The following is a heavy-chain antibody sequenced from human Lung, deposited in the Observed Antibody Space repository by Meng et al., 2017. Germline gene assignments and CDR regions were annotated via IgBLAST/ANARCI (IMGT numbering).Heavy chain of an antibody. J-gene: IGHJ4*02. CDR3: ASLLHSGNFDY. V-gene: IGHV4-39*07. Sequence: HLPAPGLGLVSPSDTLSLPCPVSGGSICSGLYYWGWTRQPPWKGLEWIGIISYSGNTFYNPSLKSRVTISLDRSKNQFSLRLDSVTAADTAVYHCASLLHSGNFDYWGQGILVTVSS. CDR2: ISYSGNT. D-gene: IGHD2-15*01. CDR1: GGSICSGLYY.